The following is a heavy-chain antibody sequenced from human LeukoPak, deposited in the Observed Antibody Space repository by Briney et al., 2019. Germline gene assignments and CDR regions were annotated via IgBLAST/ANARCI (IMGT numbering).Heavy chain of an antibody. CDR2: IYISGST. CDR1: GGSISTYY. D-gene: IGHD4-11*01. CDR3: ARAPWAYGNYVHAFDI. J-gene: IGHJ3*02. V-gene: IGHV4-4*07. Sequence: PSETLSLTCTVSGGSISTYYFSWIRQPAGKGLEWIGHIYISGSTSYNPSLKSRVSISIDTSNNDLSLKVTSVTAADTAGYYCARAPWAYGNYVHAFDIWGQGTMVTVSS.